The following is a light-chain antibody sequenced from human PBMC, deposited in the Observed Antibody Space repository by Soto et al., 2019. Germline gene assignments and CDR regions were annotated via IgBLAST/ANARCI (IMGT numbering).Light chain of an antibody. J-gene: IGLJ2*01. Sequence: QSVLTQPPSASGSPGQSVTISCTGTSSDVGGYNFVSWYQQHPGTAPKLMIYEVSKRASGVPDRFAGSKSGNTASLTVSGLQAEEEADYFCSSGAGSNNVLFGGGTQLTVL. CDR2: EVS. CDR1: SSDVGGYNF. V-gene: IGLV2-8*01. CDR3: SSGAGSNNVL.